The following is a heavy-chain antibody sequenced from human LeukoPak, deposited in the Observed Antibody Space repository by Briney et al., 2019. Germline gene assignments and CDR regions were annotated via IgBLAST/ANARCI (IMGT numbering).Heavy chain of an antibody. CDR3: AKDSRWGLTRLFDN. D-gene: IGHD4-23*01. CDR1: EFTFSKYG. V-gene: IGHV3-30*18. J-gene: IGHJ4*02. Sequence: SGGSLRLSCAASEFTFSKYGVHWVRQAPGKGLEWVASISFDINDRKYAESVRGRFTISRDNSKNTLYLQMNSLRAEDTAVYYCAKDSRWGLTRLFDNWGQGTLVSVSS. CDR2: ISFDINDR.